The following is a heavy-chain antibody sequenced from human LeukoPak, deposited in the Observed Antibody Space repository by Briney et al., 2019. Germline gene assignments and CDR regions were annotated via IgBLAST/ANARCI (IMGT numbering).Heavy chain of an antibody. CDR2: INHSGST. CDR3: ARQRPTPTAFDI. J-gene: IGHJ3*02. V-gene: IGHV4-34*01. CDR1: GGSFSGYY. Sequence: SETLSLTCAVYGGSFSGYYWSWIRQPPGKGLEWIGEINHSGSTNYNPSLKSRVTISVDTSKNQFSLKLSSVTAADTAVYYCARQRPTPTAFDIWGQGTMVTVSS.